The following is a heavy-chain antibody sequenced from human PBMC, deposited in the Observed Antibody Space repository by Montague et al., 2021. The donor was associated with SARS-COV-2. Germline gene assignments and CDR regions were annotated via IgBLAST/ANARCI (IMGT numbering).Heavy chain of an antibody. Sequence: TLSLTCTVSGGSISSGSFYWSWIRQPAGKGLEWIGRIYTNGGTNYHPSLKSRVTISIDTSKNRFSLRLSSVTAADTAVYYCAGWDYDFWSGSSRGLDVWGQGTTVTVSS. CDR2: IYTNGGT. D-gene: IGHD3-3*01. CDR1: GGSISSGSFY. V-gene: IGHV4-61*02. CDR3: AGWDYDFWSGSSRGLDV. J-gene: IGHJ6*02.